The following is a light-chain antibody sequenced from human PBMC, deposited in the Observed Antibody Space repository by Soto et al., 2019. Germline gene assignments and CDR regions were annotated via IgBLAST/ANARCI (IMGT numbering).Light chain of an antibody. CDR3: QQYNSYLT. V-gene: IGKV1-5*01. CDR1: QSISSW. Sequence: SQIALAPSTLSASVGDRVTITFRASQSISSWLAWYQQKPGKAPKLLIYDASSLESGVPSRFSGSGSGTEFTLTISSLQPDDFATYYCQQYNSYLTFGQGTKVDI. J-gene: IGKJ1*01. CDR2: DAS.